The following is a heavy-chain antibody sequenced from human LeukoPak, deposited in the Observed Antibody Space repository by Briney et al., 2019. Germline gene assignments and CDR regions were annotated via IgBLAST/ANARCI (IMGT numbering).Heavy chain of an antibody. CDR2: VYYSGST. D-gene: IGHD3-16*01. Sequence: SETLSLTCTVSGGSIRSYYCSWLRQPPGKGLEWVGYVYYSGSTSYNPSLKSRVTISVDASKNQFSLKLSSVTAADTAVYYCARHFTGPGTYTPYFGMDVWGQGTTVTVSS. V-gene: IGHV4-59*08. CDR3: ARHFTGPGTYTPYFGMDV. CDR1: GGSIRSYY. J-gene: IGHJ6*02.